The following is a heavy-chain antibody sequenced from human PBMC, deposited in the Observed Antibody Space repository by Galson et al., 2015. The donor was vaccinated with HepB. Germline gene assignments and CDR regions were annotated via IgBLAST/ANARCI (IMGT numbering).Heavy chain of an antibody. CDR1: GFTFSSYS. V-gene: IGHV3-21*01. D-gene: IGHD6-13*01. CDR3: AREGPEIAAAGQPTFDY. J-gene: IGHJ4*02. Sequence: SLRLSCAASGFTFSSYSMNWVRQAPGKGLEWVSSISSSSSYIYYADSVKGRFTISRDNAKNSLYLQMNSLRAEDTAVYYCAREGPEIAAAGQPTFDYWGQGTLVTVSS. CDR2: ISSSSSYI.